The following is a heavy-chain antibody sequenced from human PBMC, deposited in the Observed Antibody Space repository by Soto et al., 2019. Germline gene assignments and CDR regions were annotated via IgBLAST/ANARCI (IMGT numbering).Heavy chain of an antibody. CDR3: AADRIVVAKDAFDI. CDR2: IVVGSGNT. V-gene: IGHV1-58*01. Sequence: GASVKVSCTASGVTFTSSAVQWVRQARGQRLEWIGWIVVGSGNTNYAQKFQERVTITRDMSTSTAYMELSSLRSEDTAVYYCAADRIVVAKDAFDIWGQGTMVTVSS. D-gene: IGHD3-22*01. CDR1: GVTFTSSA. J-gene: IGHJ3*02.